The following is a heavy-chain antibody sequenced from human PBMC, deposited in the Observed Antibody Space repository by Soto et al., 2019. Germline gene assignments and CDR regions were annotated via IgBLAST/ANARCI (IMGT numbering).Heavy chain of an antibody. J-gene: IGHJ4*02. Sequence: GSLRLSCAASTFTFSNHWMSWVRQAPGKGLEWVANINQGGSAKYYLDSVKGRFTISRDNAKNSLDLQMNSLRAEDTAVYYCARIYCSTTSCYIDYWGQGTLVTVS. CDR3: ARIYCSTTSCYIDY. CDR1: TFTFSNHW. D-gene: IGHD2-2*02. CDR2: INQGGSAK. V-gene: IGHV3-7*01.